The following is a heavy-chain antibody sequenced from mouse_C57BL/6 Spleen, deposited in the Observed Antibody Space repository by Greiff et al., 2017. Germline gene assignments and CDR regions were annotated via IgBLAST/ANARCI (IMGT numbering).Heavy chain of an antibody. D-gene: IGHD1-1*01. Sequence: QVQLQQPGAELVRPGSSVKLSCKASGYTFTSYWMDWVKQRPGQGLEWIGNIYPSDSETHYNQKFKDKATLTVEKSSSTAYMQVSSLTSEDSAVYYCARSGITTVVAHYYAMDYWGQGTSVTVSS. CDR2: IYPSDSET. CDR1: GYTFTSYW. V-gene: IGHV1-61*01. J-gene: IGHJ4*01. CDR3: ARSGITTVVAHYYAMDY.